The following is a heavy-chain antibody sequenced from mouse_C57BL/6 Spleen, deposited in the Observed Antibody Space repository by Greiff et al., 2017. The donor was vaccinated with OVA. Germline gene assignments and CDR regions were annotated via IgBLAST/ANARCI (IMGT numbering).Heavy chain of an antibody. Sequence: VQLQQPGTELVKPGASVKLSCKASGYTFTSYWMHWVKQRPGQGLEWIGNINPSNGGTNYNEKFKSKATLTVDKSSSTAYMQLSSLTSEDSAVYYCARGGYGSSGLLDYWGQGTTLTVSS. J-gene: IGHJ2*01. CDR3: ARGGYGSSGLLDY. CDR2: INPSNGGT. CDR1: GYTFTSYW. D-gene: IGHD1-1*01. V-gene: IGHV1-53*01.